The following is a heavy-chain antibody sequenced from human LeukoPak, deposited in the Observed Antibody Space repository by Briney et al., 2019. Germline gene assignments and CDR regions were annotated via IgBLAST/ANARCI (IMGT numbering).Heavy chain of an antibody. CDR1: GFTFSDYY. Sequence: GGSLRLSCAASGFTFSDYYMSWIRQAPGKGLEWVSYISSSGSTIYYADYVKGRFTISRDNAKNSRYRQMNSLRAEDTAVYYGARVSEPGITGTIGIRRCDPWGQGTLVTVPS. CDR2: ISSSGSTI. J-gene: IGHJ5*02. CDR3: ARVSEPGITGTIGIRRCDP. V-gene: IGHV3-11*04. D-gene: IGHD1-7*01.